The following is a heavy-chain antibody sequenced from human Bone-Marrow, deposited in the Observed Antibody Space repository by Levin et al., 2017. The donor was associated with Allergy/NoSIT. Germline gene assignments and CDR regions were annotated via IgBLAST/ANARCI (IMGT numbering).Heavy chain of an antibody. Sequence: QSGGSLRLSCAASGFTFDDYAMHWVRQAPGKGLEWVSGISWNSGSIGYADSVKGRFTISRDNAKNSLYLQMNSLRAEDTVLYYCASGNWGSGHFDYWGQGTLVTVSS. J-gene: IGHJ4*02. D-gene: IGHD7-27*01. CDR1: GFTFDDYA. V-gene: IGHV3-9*01. CDR2: ISWNSGSI. CDR3: ASGNWGSGHFDY.